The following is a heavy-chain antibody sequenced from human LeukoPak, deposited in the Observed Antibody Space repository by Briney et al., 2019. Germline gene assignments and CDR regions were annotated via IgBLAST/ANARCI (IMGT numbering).Heavy chain of an antibody. CDR1: GFTFGSYV. CDR2: ISGDGGT. J-gene: IGHJ4*02. Sequence: GGSLRLSCAASGFTFGSYVMSWVRQAPGRGPEWVSAISGDGGTYYADSVKGRFTISRDNSKNTLYLQMNSLGGEDTALYYCARYCGAASCYSGFDYWGQGTLVTVAS. D-gene: IGHD2-15*01. CDR3: ARYCGAASCYSGFDY. V-gene: IGHV3-23*01.